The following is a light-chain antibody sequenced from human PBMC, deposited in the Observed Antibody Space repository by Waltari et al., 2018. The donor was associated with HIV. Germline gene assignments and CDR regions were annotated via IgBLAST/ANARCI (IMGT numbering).Light chain of an antibody. J-gene: IGLJ3*02. CDR2: CNS. CDR3: QSYDSSLSGWV. Sequence: QSVLTQPPSVSGAPGPRVTIACTGSSPNIRAGYDVHWYQQLPGTAPKLLIYCNSNRPSGVPDRFSGSKSGTSASLAITGLQAEDEADYYCQSYDSSLSGWVFGGGTKLTVL. V-gene: IGLV1-40*01. CDR1: SPNIRAGYD.